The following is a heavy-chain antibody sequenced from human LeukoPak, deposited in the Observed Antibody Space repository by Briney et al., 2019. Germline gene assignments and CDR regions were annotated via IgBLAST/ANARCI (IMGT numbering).Heavy chain of an antibody. D-gene: IGHD6-13*01. CDR2: ISYDGSNK. V-gene: IGHV3-30-3*01. J-gene: IGHJ4*02. Sequence: GGSLRLSCAASGFTFSSYAMHWVRQAPGKGLEGVAVISYDGSNKYYADSVKGRFTISRDNSKNTLYLQMNSLRAEDTAVYYCARGLIAAAGTPNYFDYWGQGTLVTVSS. CDR1: GFTFSSYA. CDR3: ARGLIAAAGTPNYFDY.